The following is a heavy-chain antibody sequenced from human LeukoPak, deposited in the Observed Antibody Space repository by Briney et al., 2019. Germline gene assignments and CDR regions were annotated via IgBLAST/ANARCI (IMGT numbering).Heavy chain of an antibody. J-gene: IGHJ4*02. CDR1: GFTFSRYG. V-gene: IGHV3-20*04. CDR3: ARARSTGYYVADY. Sequence: GGSLRLSCAASGFTFSRYGMYWVRQAPGKGLEWVSGINWNGGSTGYADSVKGRFTISRDNAKNSLYLQMNSLRAEDTALYYCARARSTGYYVADYWGQGTLVTVSS. CDR2: INWNGGST. D-gene: IGHD3-9*01.